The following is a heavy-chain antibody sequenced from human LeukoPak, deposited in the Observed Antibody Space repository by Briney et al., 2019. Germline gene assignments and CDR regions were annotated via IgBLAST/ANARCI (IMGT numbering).Heavy chain of an antibody. D-gene: IGHD2/OR15-2a*01. V-gene: IGHV4-39*07. CDR3: ARAVSHMRGLLRGYYYYYMDV. CDR2: INHSGST. Sequence: SETLSLTCTVSGGSISSSSYYWGWIRQPPGKGLEWIGEINHSGSTNYNPSLKSRVTISVDTSKNQFSLKLSSVTAADTAVYYCARAVSHMRGLLRGYYYYYMDVWGKGTTVTVSS. J-gene: IGHJ6*03. CDR1: GGSISSSSYY.